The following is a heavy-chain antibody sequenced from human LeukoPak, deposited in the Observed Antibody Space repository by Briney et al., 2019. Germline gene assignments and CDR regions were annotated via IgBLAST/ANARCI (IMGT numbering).Heavy chain of an antibody. V-gene: IGHV3-30*18. J-gene: IGHJ4*02. CDR2: ISFDGSKT. CDR1: GFTFSSYG. CDR3: AKSLAGTWIDY. Sequence: GGSLRLSCAASGFTFSSYGMHWVRQAPGKGLEWVAFISFDGSKTSYPDSVKGRFTISRDNSKTTLYLQMNSLRAEDTAVYYCAKSLAGTWIDYWGQGTLVTVSS. D-gene: IGHD6-19*01.